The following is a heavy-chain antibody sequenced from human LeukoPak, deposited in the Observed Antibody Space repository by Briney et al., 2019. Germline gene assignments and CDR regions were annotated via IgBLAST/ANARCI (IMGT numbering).Heavy chain of an antibody. CDR1: GYTFTDYY. CDR2: VDPEDGET. Sequence: GASVKISCKVSGYTFTDYYMHWVQQAPGKGLAWMGLVDPEDGETIYAEKFQGRGTITADTSTDTAYMELGSLRSEDTAVYYCATGPLAGAFDIWGQGTMVTVSS. J-gene: IGHJ3*02. V-gene: IGHV1-69-2*01. CDR3: ATGPLAGAFDI.